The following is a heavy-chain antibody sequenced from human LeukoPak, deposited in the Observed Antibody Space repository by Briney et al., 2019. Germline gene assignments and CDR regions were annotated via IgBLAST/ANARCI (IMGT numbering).Heavy chain of an antibody. J-gene: IGHJ4*02. D-gene: IGHD1-7*01. Sequence: TLSLTCTVSGGSISSSSYYWGWIRQPPGKGLEYIGNIYYSGSTYYNPSLKSRVTISVDTSKNQFSLKLSSVTAADTAVYYCARLFRLGTTWVGFDYWGQGTLVTVSS. CDR3: ARLFRLGTTWVGFDY. V-gene: IGHV4-39*01. CDR1: GGSISSSSYY. CDR2: IYYSGST.